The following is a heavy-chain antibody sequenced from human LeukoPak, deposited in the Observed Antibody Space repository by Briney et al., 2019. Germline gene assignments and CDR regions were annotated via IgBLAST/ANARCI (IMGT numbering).Heavy chain of an antibody. V-gene: IGHV3-73*01. Sequence: GGSLRLSCAASGFTFSGSAIHWVRQASGKGLEWVGRIRSKANNYATTYAASVKGRFTISRDDSKNTVHLQMNSLKTEDTAVYWCTRRAGSGSHYFDYWGQGTLVTVSS. CDR2: IRSKANNYAT. J-gene: IGHJ4*02. D-gene: IGHD3-10*01. CDR1: GFTFSGSA. CDR3: TRRAGSGSHYFDY.